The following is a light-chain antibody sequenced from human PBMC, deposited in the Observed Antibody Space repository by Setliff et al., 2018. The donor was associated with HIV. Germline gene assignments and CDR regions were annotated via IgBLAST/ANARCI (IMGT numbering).Light chain of an antibody. V-gene: IGLV2-14*01. J-gene: IGLJ1*01. CDR3: SSYTSSSPYV. CDR1: SSDIGGYNF. Sequence: QSALTQPASASGSPGQSITISCTGTSSDIGGYNFVSWYQHHPGKAPKLMIYEVTNRPSGVSNRFSGSKSGNTASLTISGLQADDEADYYCSSYTSSSPYVFGTGTKATVL. CDR2: EVT.